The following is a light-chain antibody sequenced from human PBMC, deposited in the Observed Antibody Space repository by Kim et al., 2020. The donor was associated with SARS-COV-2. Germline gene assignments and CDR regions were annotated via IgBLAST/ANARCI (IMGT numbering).Light chain of an antibody. CDR3: SSYTSSSTLV. CDR2: DVS. J-gene: IGLJ1*01. CDR1: SSDVGGYNY. Sequence: GQSITISCTGTSSDVGGYNYVSWYQQQPGKAPKLMIYDVSTRPSGVSNRFSGSKSGNTASLTISGLQAEDEADYYCSSYTSSSTLVFGSGTKVTVL. V-gene: IGLV2-14*03.